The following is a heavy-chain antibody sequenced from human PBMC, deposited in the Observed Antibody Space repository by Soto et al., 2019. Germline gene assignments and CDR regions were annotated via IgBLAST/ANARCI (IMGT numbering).Heavy chain of an antibody. CDR3: ARSWNYYYYYGMDV. J-gene: IGHJ6*02. V-gene: IGHV3-21*01. D-gene: IGHD3-3*01. CDR1: GFTFGSYS. CDR2: ISSSSSYI. Sequence: PGGSLRLSCAASGFTFGSYSMNWVRQAPGKGLEWVSSISSSSSYIYYADSVKGRFTISRDNAKNSLYLQMNSLRAEDTAVYYCARSWNYYYYYGMDVWGQGTTVTVSS.